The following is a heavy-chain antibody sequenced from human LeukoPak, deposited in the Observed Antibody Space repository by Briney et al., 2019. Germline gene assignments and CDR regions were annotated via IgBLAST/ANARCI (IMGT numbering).Heavy chain of an antibody. CDR1: GGSISTYY. CDR2: IYYTGST. V-gene: IGHV4-59*01. CDR3: ARGRGDSRGTSFDY. J-gene: IGHJ4*02. Sequence: SSETLSLTCTVSGGSISTYYWSWIRQPPGKGLEWIGYIYYTGSTTYNPSLRSRVAISIDTSKNQFSLWLNSVTAADTAVYYCARGRGDSRGTSFDYWGQGTLVTVSS. D-gene: IGHD3-22*01.